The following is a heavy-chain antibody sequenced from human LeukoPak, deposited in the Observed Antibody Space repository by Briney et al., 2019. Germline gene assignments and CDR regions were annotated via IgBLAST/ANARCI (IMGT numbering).Heavy chain of an antibody. D-gene: IGHD1-14*01. Sequence: PGGSLRLSCAASGFTFSSYAMHWVRQAPGKGLVWVSRVKSDGSSTSYADSVKGRFTISRDNADNSLYLHMNSLRAEDTAVYYCATDRDTRWQNRFDSWGQGTLVTVSS. CDR3: ATDRDTRWQNRFDS. CDR2: VKSDGSST. J-gene: IGHJ4*02. CDR1: GFTFSSYA. V-gene: IGHV3-74*01.